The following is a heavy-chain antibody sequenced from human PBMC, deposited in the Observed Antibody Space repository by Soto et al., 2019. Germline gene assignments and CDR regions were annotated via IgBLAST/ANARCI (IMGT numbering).Heavy chain of an antibody. CDR3: ARVSCSSTSCYGPDGMDV. Sequence: GGSLRLSCAASGFTFSSYWMHWVRQAPGKGLVWVSRINSDGSSTSYADSVKGRFTISRDNAKNTLYLQMNSLRAEDTAVYYCARVSCSSTSCYGPDGMDVWGQGTTVTVSS. CDR1: GFTFSSYW. V-gene: IGHV3-74*01. J-gene: IGHJ6*02. D-gene: IGHD2-2*01. CDR2: INSDGSST.